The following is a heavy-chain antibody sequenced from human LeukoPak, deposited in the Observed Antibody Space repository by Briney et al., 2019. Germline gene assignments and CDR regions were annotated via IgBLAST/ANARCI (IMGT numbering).Heavy chain of an antibody. CDR1: GFTFSSYS. D-gene: IGHD3-9*01. Sequence: GGSLRLSCAASGFTFSSYSMNWVRQAPGKGLEWVSSISGSSSYIYYADSVKGRFTISRDNAKNSLNLQMNSLRAEDTAVYDYARVDYDILTGYYIYACDIWGQGTMVTVSS. J-gene: IGHJ3*02. V-gene: IGHV3-21*01. CDR3: ARVDYDILTGYYIYACDI. CDR2: ISGSSSYI.